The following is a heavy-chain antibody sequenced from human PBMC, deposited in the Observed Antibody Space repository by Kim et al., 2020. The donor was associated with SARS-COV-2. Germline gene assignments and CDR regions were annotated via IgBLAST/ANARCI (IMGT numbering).Heavy chain of an antibody. J-gene: IGHJ3*02. CDR3: ARVLRGYGGNSESDVGAFDI. CDR2: IYTSGST. CDR1: GGSISSGSYY. D-gene: IGHD4-17*01. V-gene: IGHV4-61*02. Sequence: SETLSLTCTVSGGSISSGSYYWSWIRQPDGKGLEWIGRIYTSGSTNYNPSLKSRVTISVDTSKNQFSLKLSSVTAADTAVYYCARVLRGYGGNSESDVGAFDIWGQGTMVTVSS.